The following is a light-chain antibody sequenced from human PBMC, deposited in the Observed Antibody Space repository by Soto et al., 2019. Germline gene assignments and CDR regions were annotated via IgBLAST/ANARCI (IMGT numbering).Light chain of an antibody. J-gene: IGKJ4*01. Sequence: ETVLTQSPGTLSLAAGESATLSCRASQNVISSNLAWYQQKPGQAPRLLIFGASSRATGIPDRFSGSGSGTDFTLTISRLEPEDFAVYYCQQYDSSPLTFGGGTKVEIK. CDR2: GAS. V-gene: IGKV3-20*01. CDR3: QQYDSSPLT. CDR1: QNVISSN.